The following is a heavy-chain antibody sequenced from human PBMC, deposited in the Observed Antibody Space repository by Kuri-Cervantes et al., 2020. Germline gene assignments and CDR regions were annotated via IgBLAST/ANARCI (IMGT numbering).Heavy chain of an antibody. CDR2: IRYDGSNK. V-gene: IGHV3-30*02. Sequence: GGSLRLSCAASGFTFSSYGMHWVRQAPGKGLEWVAVIRYDGSNKYYADSVKGRFTISRDNSKNTLYLQMNSLRAEDTAVYYCAKDGGPFSPWELQYFDYWGQGTLVTVSS. CDR3: AKDGGPFSPWELQYFDY. D-gene: IGHD1-26*01. CDR1: GFTFSSYG. J-gene: IGHJ4*02.